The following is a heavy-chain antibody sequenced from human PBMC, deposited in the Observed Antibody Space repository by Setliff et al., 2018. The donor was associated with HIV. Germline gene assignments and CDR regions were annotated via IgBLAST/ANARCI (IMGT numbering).Heavy chain of an antibody. CDR2: INTDTGNT. CDR3: ARGMNAVRYFDWLDAFDI. CDR1: GYTFIHYD. J-gene: IGHJ3*02. Sequence: GASVKVSCKTSGYTFIHYDIHWVRQAPGERPEWLGWINTDTGNTKYSQKFQDRLTFTRDTSALTADMELSSLRSEDTAVYFCARGMNAVRYFDWLDAFDIWGQGTMVTVSS. D-gene: IGHD3-9*01. V-gene: IGHV1-3*04.